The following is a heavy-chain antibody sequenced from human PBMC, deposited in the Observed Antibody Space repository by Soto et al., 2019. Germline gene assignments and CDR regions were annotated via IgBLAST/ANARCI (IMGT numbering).Heavy chain of an antibody. CDR3: ANDQMDTIVGAIPFDY. CDR1: GFTFSSYG. J-gene: IGHJ4*02. V-gene: IGHV3-30*18. CDR2: ISYDGSNK. Sequence: GGSLRLSCAASGFTFSSYGMHWVRQAPGKGLEWVAVISYDGSNKYYADSVKGRFTISRDNSKNTLYLQMNSLRAEDTAVYYCANDQMDTIVGAIPFDYWGQGTLVTVSS. D-gene: IGHD1-26*01.